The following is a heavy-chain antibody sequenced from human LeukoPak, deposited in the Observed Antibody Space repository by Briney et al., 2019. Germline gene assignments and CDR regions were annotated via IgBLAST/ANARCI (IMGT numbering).Heavy chain of an antibody. CDR3: ARGPQFCSGGSCYGYYFDY. Sequence: GGSLRLSCAASGFTFSSYAMSWVRQAPGKGLEWVSAISGSGGSTYYADSVKGRFTISRDNSKNTLYLQMNSLRAEDTAVYYCARGPQFCSGGSCYGYYFDYWGQGTLVTVSS. D-gene: IGHD2-15*01. CDR2: ISGSGGST. J-gene: IGHJ4*02. CDR1: GFTFSSYA. V-gene: IGHV3-23*01.